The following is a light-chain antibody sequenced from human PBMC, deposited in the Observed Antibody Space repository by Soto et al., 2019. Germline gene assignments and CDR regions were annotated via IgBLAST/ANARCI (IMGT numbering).Light chain of an antibody. CDR3: ASYLTTSPLEV. V-gene: IGLV2-14*01. J-gene: IGLJ1*01. Sequence: QSVLTQPASVSGSPGQSITISCTGTTSDVGGYDYVSWYQQHPGKAPKLLIFEVRNRPSGVSSRFSGSKSGNTASLTISGLQAADEAEYYCASYLTTSPLEVFGTGTKATVL. CDR2: EVR. CDR1: TSDVGGYDY.